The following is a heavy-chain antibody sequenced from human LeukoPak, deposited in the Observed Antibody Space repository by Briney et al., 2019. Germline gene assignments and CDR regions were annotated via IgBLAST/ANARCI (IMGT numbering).Heavy chain of an antibody. CDR2: INHSGST. CDR1: GGSISSGDYY. D-gene: IGHD6-13*01. Sequence: SQTLSLTCTVSGGSISSGDYYWSWIRQPPGKGLEWIGEINHSGSTNYNPSLKSRVTISVDTSKNQFSLKLSSVTAADTAVYYCARDGGQQLAPFDYWGQGTLVTVSS. CDR3: ARDGGQQLAPFDY. V-gene: IGHV4-30-4*01. J-gene: IGHJ4*02.